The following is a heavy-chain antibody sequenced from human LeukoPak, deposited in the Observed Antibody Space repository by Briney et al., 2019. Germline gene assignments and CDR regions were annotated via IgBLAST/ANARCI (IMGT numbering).Heavy chain of an antibody. J-gene: IGHJ3*02. V-gene: IGHV4-39*01. D-gene: IGHD4-17*01. Sequence: SSETLSLTCTVSGGSISSSSYYWGWIRQPPGKGLEWIGSIYYSGSTYFYPSLESRVTISVDTSKNQFSLKLSSVTAADTAVYYCATDDYGDSYAFDIWGQGTMVTVSS. CDR2: IYYSGST. CDR3: ATDDYGDSYAFDI. CDR1: GGSISSSSYY.